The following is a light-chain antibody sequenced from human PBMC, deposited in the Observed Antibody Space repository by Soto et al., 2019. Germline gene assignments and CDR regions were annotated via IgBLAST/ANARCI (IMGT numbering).Light chain of an antibody. Sequence: QSVLTQPPSVSGAPVQRVTISCTGSSSNIGAGYDVHWYQKRPGTAPKLLIFGNINRTSGVPDRFSGSKSGTSASLDITGIQAEDEGDYYCQSYDSTLSASYVFGTGTTVTVL. CDR3: QSYDSTLSASYV. J-gene: IGLJ1*01. V-gene: IGLV1-40*01. CDR1: SSNIGAGYD. CDR2: GNI.